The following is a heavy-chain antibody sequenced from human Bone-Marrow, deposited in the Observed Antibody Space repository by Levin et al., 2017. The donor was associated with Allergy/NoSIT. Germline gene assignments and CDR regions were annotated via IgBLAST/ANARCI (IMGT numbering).Heavy chain of an antibody. Sequence: GGSLRLSCAASGFTFSSYWMHWVRQAPGKGLVWVSRINIDGSNTNYADSVKGRFTISRDNAKNILYLQMNSLRAEDTAVYYCARALIVGATSGGDYWGQGTLVTVSS. D-gene: IGHD1-26*01. V-gene: IGHV3-74*01. CDR1: GFTFSSYW. J-gene: IGHJ4*02. CDR3: ARALIVGATSGGDY. CDR2: INIDGSNT.